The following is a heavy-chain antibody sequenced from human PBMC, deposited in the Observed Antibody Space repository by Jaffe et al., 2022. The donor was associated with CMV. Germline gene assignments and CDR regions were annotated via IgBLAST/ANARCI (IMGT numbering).Heavy chain of an antibody. Sequence: EVQLLESGGGLVQPGGSLRLSCAASGFTFSSYAMSWVRQAPGKGLEWVSAISGSGGSTYYADSVKGRFTISRDNSKNTLYLQMNSLRAEDTAVYYCAKARGIAVAGKVNYFDYWGQGTLVTVSS. J-gene: IGHJ4*02. V-gene: IGHV3-23*01. CDR3: AKARGIAVAGKVNYFDY. CDR1: GFTFSSYA. D-gene: IGHD6-19*01. CDR2: ISGSGGST.